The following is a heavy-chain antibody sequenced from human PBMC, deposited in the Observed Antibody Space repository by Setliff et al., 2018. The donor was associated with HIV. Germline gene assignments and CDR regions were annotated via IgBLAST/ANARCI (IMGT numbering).Heavy chain of an antibody. D-gene: IGHD2-2*01. CDR2: IYTSGST. Sequence: SETLSLTCTVSGGSISSGSNYWSWIRQPAGKGLEWIGRIYTSGSTNYNPSLKSRVTISVDTSKNQFSLKLRSVTAADTAVYYCTRDKMEAPAWTKGCYYYYGMDVWGQGTTVTVSS. V-gene: IGHV4-61*02. CDR3: TRDKMEAPAWTKGCYYYYGMDV. CDR1: GGSISSGSNY. J-gene: IGHJ6*02.